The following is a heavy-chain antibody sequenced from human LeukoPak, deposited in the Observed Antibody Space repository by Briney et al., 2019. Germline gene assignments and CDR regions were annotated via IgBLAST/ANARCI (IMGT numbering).Heavy chain of an antibody. CDR1: GFTFSSYG. J-gene: IGHJ4*02. Sequence: GGSLRLSWAAAGFTFSSYGMDWVRQAAGKGREWGTFIRYDGSNKYYADSVKGRFTISRDNSRDTLYLQMSSLRVEDTAVYYCAKDPLIIEFNFWGQGTLVTVSA. D-gene: IGHD2-8*01. CDR2: IRYDGSNK. CDR3: AKDPLIIEFNF. V-gene: IGHV3-30*02.